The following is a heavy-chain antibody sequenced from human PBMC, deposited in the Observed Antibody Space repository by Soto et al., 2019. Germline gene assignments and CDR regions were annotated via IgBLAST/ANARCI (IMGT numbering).Heavy chain of an antibody. Sequence: QLQLQESGSGLVKPSQTLSLTCAVSGGSISSGGYSWSWIRQPPGKGLEWIGYIYHSGSTYYNPSLQSRVTISVDRSKNQFSLKLSSVTAADTAVYYCARGGLLWFGEGGMDVWGQGTTVTVSS. CDR3: ARGGLLWFGEGGMDV. CDR2: IYHSGST. CDR1: GGSISSGGYS. D-gene: IGHD3-10*01. J-gene: IGHJ6*02. V-gene: IGHV4-30-2*01.